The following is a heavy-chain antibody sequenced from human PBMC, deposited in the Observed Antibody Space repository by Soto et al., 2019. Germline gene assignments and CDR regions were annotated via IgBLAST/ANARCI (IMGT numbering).Heavy chain of an antibody. J-gene: IGHJ6*02. D-gene: IGHD5-12*01. CDR2: ISYDGSNK. CDR1: GFTFSSYG. CDR3: AKGGRRDGYRPNYYGMDV. V-gene: IGHV3-30*18. Sequence: GGSLRLSCAASGFTFSSYGMHWVRQAPGKGLEWVAVISYDGSNKYYADSVKGRFTIARDNSKNTLYLQMNSLRAEDTAVYYCAKGGRRDGYRPNYYGMDVWGQGTTVTVSS.